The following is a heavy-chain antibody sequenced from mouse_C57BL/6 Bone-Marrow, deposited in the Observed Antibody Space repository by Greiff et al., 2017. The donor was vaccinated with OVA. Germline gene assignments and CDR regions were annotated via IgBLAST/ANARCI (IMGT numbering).Heavy chain of an antibody. CDR2: INYDGSST. CDR3: ARGSCDWYFDV. J-gene: IGHJ1*03. Sequence: EVKVVESEGGLVQPGSSMKLSCTASGFTFSDYYMAWVRQVPEKGLEWVANINYDGSSTYYLDSLKSRFIISRDNAKNILYLQMSSLKSEDTATYYCARGSCDWYFDVWGTGTTVTVSS. CDR1: GFTFSDYY. V-gene: IGHV5-16*01.